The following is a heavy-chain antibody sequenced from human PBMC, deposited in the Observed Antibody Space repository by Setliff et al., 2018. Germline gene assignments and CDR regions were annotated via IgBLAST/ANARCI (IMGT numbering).Heavy chain of an antibody. CDR3: ARERVGRYYYYHMDV. J-gene: IGHJ6*03. V-gene: IGHV4-34*01. Sequence: SETLSLTCAASGGTFTYYYWTWIRQPPGKGLEWIGEINHSGTTNYNPSLKSRVTISIDTSKNQFSLNLGYVTAADTAVYYCARERVGRYYYYHMDVWGTGTTVTVS. D-gene: IGHD1-26*01. CDR2: INHSGTT. CDR1: GGTFTYYY.